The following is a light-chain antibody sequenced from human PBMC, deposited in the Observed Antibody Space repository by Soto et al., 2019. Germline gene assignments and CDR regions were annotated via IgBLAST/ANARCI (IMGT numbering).Light chain of an antibody. CDR2: DAS. CDR3: QQRSDWPLT. CDR1: QSVSRF. Sequence: EIVLTQSPATLSLSPGERATLSCRASQSVSRFLAWYQQKPGQAPRLLIYDASNRATGIPARFSGSGSGTEFTLTISSLEPEDFAVYYCQQRSDWPLTFGGGAKVEIK. V-gene: IGKV3-11*01. J-gene: IGKJ4*01.